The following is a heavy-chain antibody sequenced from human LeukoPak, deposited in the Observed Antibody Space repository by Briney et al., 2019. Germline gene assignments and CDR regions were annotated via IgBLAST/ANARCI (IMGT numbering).Heavy chain of an antibody. CDR3: ARRGDRYCSGGSCYMFDY. J-gene: IGHJ4*02. D-gene: IGHD2-15*01. CDR1: GFTFISFD. CDR2: IGTAGDT. Sequence: GGSLRLSCADSGFTFISFDMHWVRQATGKGLEWVSAIGTAGDTYYPGSVKGRSTISRENAKNSLYLQMNSLRAGDTAVYYCARRGDRYCSGGSCYMFDYWGQGTLVTVSS. V-gene: IGHV3-13*01.